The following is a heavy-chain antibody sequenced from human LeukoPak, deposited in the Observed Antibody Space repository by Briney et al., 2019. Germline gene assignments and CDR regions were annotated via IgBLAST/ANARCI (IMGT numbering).Heavy chain of an antibody. J-gene: IGHJ5*02. Sequence: SETLSLTCAVYGGSFSGYYWSWIRQPPGKGLEWIGEINHSGSTNYNPSLKSRVTISVDTSKNQLSLKLSSVTAADTAVYYCARLTVADPIGEYWFDPWGQGTLVTVSS. V-gene: IGHV4-34*01. D-gene: IGHD3-10*01. CDR2: INHSGST. CDR1: GGSFSGYY. CDR3: ARLTVADPIGEYWFDP.